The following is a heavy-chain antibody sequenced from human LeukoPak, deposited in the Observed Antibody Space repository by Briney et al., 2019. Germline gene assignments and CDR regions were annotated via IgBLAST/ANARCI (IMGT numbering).Heavy chain of an antibody. Sequence: GGSLRLSCAASGFTFSSYWMSWVRQAPGKGLEWVANIKQDGSEKYYVDSVKGRFTISRDNAKNSLYLQMNSLRAEDTAVYYCTPEIPYYYDSSGYYSPFDYWGQGTLVTVSS. D-gene: IGHD3-22*01. CDR2: IKQDGSEK. J-gene: IGHJ4*02. V-gene: IGHV3-7*01. CDR1: GFTFSSYW. CDR3: TPEIPYYYDSSGYYSPFDY.